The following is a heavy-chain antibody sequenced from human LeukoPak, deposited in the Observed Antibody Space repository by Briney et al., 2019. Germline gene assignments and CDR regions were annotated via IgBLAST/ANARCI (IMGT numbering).Heavy chain of an antibody. CDR3: AKDSSSWYLQDY. D-gene: IGHD6-13*01. J-gene: IGHJ4*02. CDR2: IYSGGST. CDR1: GFTVSSNY. Sequence: PGGSLRLSCAASGFTVSSNYMSWVRQAPGKGLEWVSVIYSGGSTYYADSVKGRFTISRDNSKNTLYLQMNSLRAEDTAVYYCAKDSSSWYLQDYWGQGTLVTVSS. V-gene: IGHV3-53*01.